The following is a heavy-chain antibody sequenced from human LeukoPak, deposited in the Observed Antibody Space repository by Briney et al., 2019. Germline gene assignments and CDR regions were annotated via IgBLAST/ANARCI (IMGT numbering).Heavy chain of an antibody. J-gene: IGHJ4*02. CDR3: ARPWLGAFDY. Sequence: LEWIGYIYYSGSTNYNPSLKSRVTISVDTSKNHFSLKLSSVTAADTAVYYCARPWLGAFDYWGQGTLVTVSS. D-gene: IGHD5-12*01. V-gene: IGHV4-61*07. CDR2: IYYSGST.